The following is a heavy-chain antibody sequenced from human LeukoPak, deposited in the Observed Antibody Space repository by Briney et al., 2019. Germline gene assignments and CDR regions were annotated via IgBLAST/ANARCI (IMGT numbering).Heavy chain of an antibody. D-gene: IGHD6-13*01. Sequence: SETLSRTCTVSGGSGSSGSYFWSWIRQPPGKGLEWIGFIYYNGNTNSSPSLKSRVTISVDTSKSQFSLKLTSVTAADTAVYYCARGYRSSWYQVDYWGQGTLVTVSS. CDR3: ARGYRSSWYQVDY. J-gene: IGHJ4*02. CDR1: GGSGSSGSYF. V-gene: IGHV4-61*01. CDR2: IYYNGNT.